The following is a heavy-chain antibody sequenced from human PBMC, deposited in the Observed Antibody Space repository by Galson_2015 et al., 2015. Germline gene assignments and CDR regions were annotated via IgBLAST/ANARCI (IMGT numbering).Heavy chain of an antibody. CDR3: ARDQGTIAITDAFDI. CDR2: INPSGGST. D-gene: IGHD1-1*01. Sequence: SVKVSCKASGYTFTSYYMHWVRQAPGQGLEWMGIINPSGGSTSYAQKFQGRVTMTRDTSTSTVYMELSSLRSEDTAVYYCARDQGTIAITDAFDIWGQGTMVTVSS. CDR1: GYTFTSYY. V-gene: IGHV1-46*01. J-gene: IGHJ3*02.